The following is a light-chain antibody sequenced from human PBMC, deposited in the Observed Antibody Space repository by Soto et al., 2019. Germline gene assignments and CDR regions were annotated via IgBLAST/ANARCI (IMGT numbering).Light chain of an antibody. CDR1: QSVSGY. V-gene: IGKV3-11*01. CDR2: DAS. CDR3: QQRSNWPLT. J-gene: IGKJ4*01. Sequence: EIVLTQSPATLSLSAGERATLSCRASQSVSGYLAWYQQTPGQAPRLLIYDASKRATGIPARFSSSGSGTDFTLTISSLEPEDFAVYYCQQRSNWPLTFGGGTKVEIK.